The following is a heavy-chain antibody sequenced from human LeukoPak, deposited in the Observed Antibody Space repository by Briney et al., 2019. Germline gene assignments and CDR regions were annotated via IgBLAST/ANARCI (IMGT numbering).Heavy chain of an antibody. V-gene: IGHV3-21*04. CDR3: TRLVTIVGGPHYYYGMDV. J-gene: IGHJ6*02. CDR1: GFTFSNYI. Sequence: GGSLRLSCAASGFTFSNYIMNWVRQAPGKGLEWVSSISSASSYIYYADSVKGRFTISRDNAQNSLYLQMNSLKTEDTAVYYCTRLVTIVGGPHYYYGMDVWGQGTTVTVSS. CDR2: ISSASSYI. D-gene: IGHD1-26*01.